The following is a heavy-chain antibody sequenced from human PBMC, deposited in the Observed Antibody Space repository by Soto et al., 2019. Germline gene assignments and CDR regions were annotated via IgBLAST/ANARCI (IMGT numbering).Heavy chain of an antibody. J-gene: IGHJ6*02. CDR1: GGSISSSNW. Sequence: SETLSLTCAVSGGSISSSNWWSWVRQPPGKGLEWIGEIYHSGSTYYNPSLKSRVTISVDTSKNQFSLKLSSVTAADTAVYYCASPYGSGSYHGMDVWGQGTTVTVSS. V-gene: IGHV4-4*02. D-gene: IGHD3-10*01. CDR2: IYHSGST. CDR3: ASPYGSGSYHGMDV.